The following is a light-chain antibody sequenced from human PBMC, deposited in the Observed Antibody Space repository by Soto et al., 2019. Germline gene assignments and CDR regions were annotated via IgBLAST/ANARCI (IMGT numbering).Light chain of an antibody. CDR3: QQYHSSPRT. J-gene: IGKJ1*01. V-gene: IGKV1-27*01. Sequence: DIQMTQSPSSLSASVGDRVTITCRASQVITNFLAWYQQKPGKAPKLLIYAASTLQSGVPSRFSGSGSGTDFTLTISRLEPEDFAVYYCQQYHSSPRTFGQGTKVEIK. CDR1: QVITNF. CDR2: AAS.